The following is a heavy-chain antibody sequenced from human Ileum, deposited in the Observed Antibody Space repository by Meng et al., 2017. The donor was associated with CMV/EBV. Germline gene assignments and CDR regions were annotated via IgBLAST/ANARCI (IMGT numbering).Heavy chain of an antibody. J-gene: IGHJ4*02. CDR3: ATTSGPSY. Sequence: ESLKIPCANPGLTFSTFRMSWFRQAPGKGLEWVAHIKQDGSAKYYVVPVRGRFTISRDNTDNSLFLQMNTLRVEDTAVDYCATTSGPSYWGQGTPVTVSS. CDR2: IKQDGSAK. D-gene: IGHD6-25*01. CDR1: GLTFSTFR. V-gene: IGHV3-7*01.